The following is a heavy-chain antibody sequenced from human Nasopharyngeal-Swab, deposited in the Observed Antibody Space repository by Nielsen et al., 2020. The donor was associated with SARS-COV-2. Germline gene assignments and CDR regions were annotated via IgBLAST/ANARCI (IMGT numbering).Heavy chain of an antibody. CDR3: ARGPVRYDFWSGYYCGFDY. CDR2: IHHSGST. CDR1: GGSFSGYY. V-gene: IGHV4-34*01. D-gene: IGHD3-3*01. Sequence: SETLSLTCAVYGGSFSGYYWSWIRQPPGKGLEWIGEIHHSGSTDYNPSLKSRATISVDTSKNQFSLKLSSVTAADTAVFYCARGPVRYDFWSGYYCGFDYWGQGTLVTVSS. J-gene: IGHJ4*02.